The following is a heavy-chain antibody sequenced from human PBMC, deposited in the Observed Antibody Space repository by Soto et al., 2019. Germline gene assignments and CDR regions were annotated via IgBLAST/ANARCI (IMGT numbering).Heavy chain of an antibody. J-gene: IGHJ1*01. CDR2: ISAYNGNT. Sequence: ASVKVSCKASGYTFTSYGISWVRQAPGQGLEWMRWISAYNGNTNYAQKLQGRVTMTTDTSTSTAYMELRSLRSDDTAVYYCARDIAVAGPEYFQHWGQGTLVTVSS. V-gene: IGHV1-18*01. D-gene: IGHD6-19*01. CDR1: GYTFTSYG. CDR3: ARDIAVAGPEYFQH.